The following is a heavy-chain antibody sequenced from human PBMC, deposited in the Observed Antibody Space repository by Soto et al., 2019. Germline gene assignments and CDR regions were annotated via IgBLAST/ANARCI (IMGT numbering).Heavy chain of an antibody. V-gene: IGHV3-21*01. CDR1: GFTFSDYS. J-gene: IGHJ4*02. CDR3: ARDPPYSSSWSYFDY. D-gene: IGHD6-13*01. CDR2: ITSTGSYI. Sequence: EVQLVESGGGLVKPGGSLRVSCAASGFTFSDYSMNWVRQAPGKGLEWLSSITSTGSYIYYADSVKGRFTISRDNAGSALFLQMKSLRAEDTAMYYCARDPPYSSSWSYFDYWGQGTLVTVSS.